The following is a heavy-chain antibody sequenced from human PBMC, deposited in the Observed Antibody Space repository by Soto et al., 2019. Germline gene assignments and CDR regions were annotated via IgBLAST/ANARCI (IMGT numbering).Heavy chain of an antibody. J-gene: IGHJ3*02. CDR2: IYPGDSDT. D-gene: IGHD4-4*01. V-gene: IGHV5-51*01. CDR1: GYTFTAYW. Sequence: GESLKISCKGSGYTFTAYWIGWVRQMPGKGLEWMGIIYPGDSDTRYSPSFQGQVTISADKSISTAYLQWSSLKASDTAMFYCATGGYSSNSNDHFYIWGPGTMVTVSS. CDR3: ATGGYSSNSNDHFYI.